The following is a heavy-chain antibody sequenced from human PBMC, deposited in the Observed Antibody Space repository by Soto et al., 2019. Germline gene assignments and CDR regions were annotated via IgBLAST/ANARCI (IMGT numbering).Heavy chain of an antibody. CDR2: INAGNGNT. Sequence: ASVKVSCKASGYTFTSYAMHWVRQAPGQRLEWMGWINAGNGNTKYSQKFQGRVTITRDTSASTAYMELSSLRSEDTAVYYCARDGEGIAVPGNSFDIWGQGTMVTV. J-gene: IGHJ3*02. CDR3: ARDGEGIAVPGNSFDI. V-gene: IGHV1-3*01. CDR1: GYTFTSYA. D-gene: IGHD6-19*01.